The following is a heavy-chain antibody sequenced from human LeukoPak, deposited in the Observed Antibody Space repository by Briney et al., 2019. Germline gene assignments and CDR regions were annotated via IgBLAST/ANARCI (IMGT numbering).Heavy chain of an antibody. CDR2: ISSSSSYI. CDR1: GFTFSSYS. V-gene: IGHV3-21*01. CDR3: ARVVPAAIGSEDYYYYYMDV. Sequence: GGSLRLSCAASGFTFSSYSMNWVRQAPGKGLEWVSSISSSSSYIYYADSVKGRFTISRDNAKNSLYLQMNSLRAEDTAVYYCARVVPAAIGSEDYYYYYMDVWGKGTTVTVSS. D-gene: IGHD2-2*02. J-gene: IGHJ6*03.